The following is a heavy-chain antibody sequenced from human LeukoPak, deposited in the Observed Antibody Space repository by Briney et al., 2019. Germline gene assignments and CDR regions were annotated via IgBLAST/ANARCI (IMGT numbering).Heavy chain of an antibody. CDR1: GFTVISNY. Sequence: GGSLRLSCAASGFTVISNYMSWVRQAPGQGLEWVANIKQDGSEKYYVDSVKGRFTISRDNAKNSLYLQMNSLRAEDTAVYYCARGAAAADWDQGTLVTVSS. J-gene: IGHJ4*02. CDR2: IKQDGSEK. CDR3: ARGAAAAD. V-gene: IGHV3-7*01. D-gene: IGHD6-13*01.